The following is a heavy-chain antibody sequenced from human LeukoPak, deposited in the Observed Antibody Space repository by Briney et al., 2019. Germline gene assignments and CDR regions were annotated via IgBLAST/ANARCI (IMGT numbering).Heavy chain of an antibody. CDR2: INYSGST. J-gene: IGHJ3*02. Sequence: SETLSLTCTVSGGAISSRSYYWGWIRQPPGKGLEWIGSINYSGSTYYNPSLKSRVTTSVDTSKNQFSLKLNSVTAADTALYYCARSTSSYAFEIWGQGTMVTVSS. CDR1: GGAISSRSYY. D-gene: IGHD6-6*01. CDR3: ARSTSSYAFEI. V-gene: IGHV4-39*07.